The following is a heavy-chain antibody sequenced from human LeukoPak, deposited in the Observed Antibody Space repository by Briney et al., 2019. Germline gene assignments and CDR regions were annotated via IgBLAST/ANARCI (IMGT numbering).Heavy chain of an antibody. CDR3: AKEGDSSSWYDLYDY. D-gene: IGHD6-13*01. CDR1: GFTFSSYG. CDR2: ISRRSDDI. J-gene: IGHJ4*02. V-gene: IGHV3-48*01. Sequence: GGSLRLSCVGSGFTFSSYGMNWVRQAPGKGLEWVSFISRRSDDINYADFVKGRFTISRDNSKNTLYLQMNSLRAEDTAVYYCAKEGDSSSWYDLYDYWGQGTLVTVSS.